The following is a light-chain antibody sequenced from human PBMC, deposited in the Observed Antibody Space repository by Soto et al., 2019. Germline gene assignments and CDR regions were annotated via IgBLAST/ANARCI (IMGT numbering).Light chain of an antibody. CDR3: AAWDDSLDGGV. J-gene: IGLJ3*02. CDR2: RNN. V-gene: IGLV1-44*01. Sequence: QSVLTQPPSASGTPGQRVTISCSGGSSNIGSNSVNWYRQLPGTAPKLLIYRNNQRPSGVPDRFSGSKSGTSASLAISGLQSEDEADYYCAAWDDSLDGGVFGGGTKVTVL. CDR1: SSNIGSNS.